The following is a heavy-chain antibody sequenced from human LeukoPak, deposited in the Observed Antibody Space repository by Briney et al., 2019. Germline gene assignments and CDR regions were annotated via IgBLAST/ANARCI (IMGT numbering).Heavy chain of an antibody. D-gene: IGHD3-22*01. J-gene: IGHJ4*02. CDR2: INAGDGNT. CDR1: GYTFINYA. CDR3: ATVGRENYYDSSGYPYDY. V-gene: IGHV1-3*01. Sequence: ASVKVSCKASGYTFINYAIHWVRQAPGQRLEWMGWINAGDGNTRYSQNFQDRLTITRDTSANIAYMEMSSLRSEDTAVYYCATVGRENYYDSSGYPYDYWGQGTLVTVSS.